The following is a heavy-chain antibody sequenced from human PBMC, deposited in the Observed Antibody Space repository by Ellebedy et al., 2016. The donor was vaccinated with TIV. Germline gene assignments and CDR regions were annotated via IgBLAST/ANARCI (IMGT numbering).Heavy chain of an antibody. V-gene: IGHV1-69*04. CDR2: IIPILGIA. Sequence: AASVKVSCKASGATFNTYAITWVRQAPGQGLEWMGRIIPILGIANYAQKFQGRVTITADKSTSTAYMELSSLRSEDTAVYYCASREVPLGYCSGGSCLETYFYYGMDVWGQGTTVTVSS. CDR3: ASREVPLGYCSGGSCLETYFYYGMDV. CDR1: GATFNTYA. D-gene: IGHD2-15*01. J-gene: IGHJ6*02.